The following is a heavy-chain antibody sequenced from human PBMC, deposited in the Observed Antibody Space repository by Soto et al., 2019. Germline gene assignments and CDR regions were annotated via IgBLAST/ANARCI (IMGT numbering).Heavy chain of an antibody. CDR2: ISYDGSNK. J-gene: IGHJ4*02. D-gene: IGHD4-17*01. V-gene: IGHV3-30*18. CDR1: GFTFSSYG. Sequence: PXGSLILSCAASGFTFSSYGMHWVRQAPGKGLEWVAVISYDGSNKYYADSVKGRFTISRDNSKNTLYLQMNSLRAEDTAVYYCAKGRYDYGDFANPTILFDYWGQGTLVTVSS. CDR3: AKGRYDYGDFANPTILFDY.